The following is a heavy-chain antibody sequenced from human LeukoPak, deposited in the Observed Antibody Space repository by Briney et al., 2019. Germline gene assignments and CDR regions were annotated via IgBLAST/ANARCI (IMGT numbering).Heavy chain of an antibody. CDR3: ARASRQYGSGSSYYYYYYMDV. CDR2: IYTSGST. J-gene: IGHJ6*03. D-gene: IGHD3-10*01. V-gene: IGHV4-4*07. CDR1: GGSISSYY. Sequence: SETLSLTCTVSGGSISSYYCSWIRQPAGKGLEWIGRIYTSGSTNYNPSIKSRVTMSVDTSKNQFSLKMSSVTAADTAVYYCARASRQYGSGSSYYYYYYMDVWGKGTTVTVSS.